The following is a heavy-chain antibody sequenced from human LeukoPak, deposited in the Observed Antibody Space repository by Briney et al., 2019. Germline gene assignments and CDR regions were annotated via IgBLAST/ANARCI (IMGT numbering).Heavy chain of an antibody. J-gene: IGHJ4*02. V-gene: IGHV4-4*02. D-gene: IGHD3-10*01. CDR1: GGSISSSNW. CDR3: ARGGGSGSYFRVGSLVY. Sequence: KPSETLSLTCAVSGGSISSSNWWSWVRQPPGKGLEWIGEIYHSGSTNYNPSLKSRVTISVDTSKNQFSLKLSSVTAADTAVYYCARGGGSGSYFRVGSLVYWGQGTLVTVSS. CDR2: IYHSGST.